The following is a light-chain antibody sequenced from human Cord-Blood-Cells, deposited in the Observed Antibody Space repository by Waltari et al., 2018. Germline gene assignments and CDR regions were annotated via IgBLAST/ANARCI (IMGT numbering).Light chain of an antibody. CDR2: RNN. V-gene: IGLV1-47*01. CDR1: SSNIGSNY. CDR3: AAWDDSLSVL. Sequence: QSVLTQPPSASGTPGQRVTISCSGSSSNIGSNYVYWYQQLPGTAPKLPIYRNNQRPSGVPDRFSGSKSGTSASLAISGLRSEDEADYYCAAWDDSLSVLFGGGTKLTVL. J-gene: IGLJ2*01.